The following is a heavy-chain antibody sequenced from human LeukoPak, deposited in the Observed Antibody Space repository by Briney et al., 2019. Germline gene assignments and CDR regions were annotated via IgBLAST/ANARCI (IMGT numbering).Heavy chain of an antibody. CDR2: IGVGGDT. CDR3: AKAFDYNGLRGEGGSFDC. Sequence: GGSLRLSCVASGFNFSKNDMHWVRQTTERRLEWVSAIGVGGDTYYTDPVKGRFTISRDNGKSSVYLQMNSLRAGDTAVYFCAKAFDYNGLRGEGGSFDCWGQGALVTVSS. J-gene: IGHJ4*02. V-gene: IGHV3-13*01. CDR1: GFNFSKND. D-gene: IGHD4-11*01.